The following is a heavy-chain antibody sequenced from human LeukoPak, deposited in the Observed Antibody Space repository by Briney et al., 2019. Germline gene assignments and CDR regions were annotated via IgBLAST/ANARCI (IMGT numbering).Heavy chain of an antibody. CDR3: ARHRCSGGSCYPMNWFDP. CDR1: GVSISSSSYY. J-gene: IGHJ5*02. CDR2: IYSSGST. V-gene: IGHV4-39*01. Sequence: PSETLSLTCNVSGVSISSSSYYWGWIRQPPGKGLEWIGSIYSSGSTNYNPSLKSRVTISVDTSKNQFSLKLSSVTAADTAVYYCARHRCSGGSCYPMNWFDPWGQGTLVTVSS. D-gene: IGHD2-15*01.